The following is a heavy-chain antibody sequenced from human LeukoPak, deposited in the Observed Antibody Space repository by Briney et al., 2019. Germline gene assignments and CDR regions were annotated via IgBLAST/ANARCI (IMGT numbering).Heavy chain of an antibody. Sequence: SETLSLTCTVSGGSISSYYGGWIRQPPGKGLEWIGYIYYSGGTGYNPSLKSRVTILVDTSKNQFSLKLSSVTAADTAVYYCARSYDSRGYYYYGMDVWGQGTTVTVSS. J-gene: IGHJ6*02. D-gene: IGHD3-22*01. CDR3: ARSYDSRGYYYYGMDV. V-gene: IGHV4-59*01. CDR2: IYYSGGT. CDR1: GGSISSYY.